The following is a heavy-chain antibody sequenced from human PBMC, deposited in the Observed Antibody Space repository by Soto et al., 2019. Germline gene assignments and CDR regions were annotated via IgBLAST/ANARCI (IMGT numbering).Heavy chain of an antibody. V-gene: IGHV3-7*01. D-gene: IGHD1-1*01. Sequence: GGSLRLSCAASGFTFSSYWMSWVRQAPGKGLEWVANIKQDGSEKYYVGSVKGRFTISRDNAKNSLYLQMNSLRAEDTAVYYCARDQPQLEPYYYYMDVWGKGTTVTVSS. CDR3: ARDQPQLEPYYYYMDV. CDR1: GFTFSSYW. J-gene: IGHJ6*03. CDR2: IKQDGSEK.